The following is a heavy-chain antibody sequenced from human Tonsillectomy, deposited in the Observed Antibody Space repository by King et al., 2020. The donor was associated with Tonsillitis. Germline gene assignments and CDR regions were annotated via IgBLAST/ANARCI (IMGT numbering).Heavy chain of an antibody. Sequence: VQLVESGAEVREPGASVKVSCKASGYTFTGHYIHWVRQAPGQGLEWTGWINPNSGNTKYTQKFQGRVTMTRDTSISTAYMEVSRLTSDDTAVYYCARDDLGASDLDYWGQGTLVTVSS. CDR2: INPNSGNT. CDR1: GYTFTGHY. CDR3: ARDDLGASDLDY. D-gene: IGHD3-16*01. V-gene: IGHV1-2*02. J-gene: IGHJ4*02.